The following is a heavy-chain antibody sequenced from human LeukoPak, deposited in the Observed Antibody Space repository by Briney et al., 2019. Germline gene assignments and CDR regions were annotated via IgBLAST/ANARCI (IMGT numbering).Heavy chain of an antibody. J-gene: IGHJ6*03. D-gene: IGHD4-11*01. Sequence: GGSLRLSCAASGFTFSTYSMNWVRQAPGKGLEWVANIKQDGSEKHYVDSVKGRFTISRDNAKNSLYLQMSSLRAEDTAVYYCTRVEETATTAAIIRKYSYYYYYMDVWGKGNTVTVSS. CDR3: TRVEETATTAAIIRKYSYYYYYMDV. V-gene: IGHV3-7*01. CDR2: IKQDGSEK. CDR1: GFTFSTYS.